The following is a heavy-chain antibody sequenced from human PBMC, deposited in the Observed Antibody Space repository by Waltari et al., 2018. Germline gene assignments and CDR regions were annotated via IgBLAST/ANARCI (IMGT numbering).Heavy chain of an antibody. D-gene: IGHD3-3*01. Sequence: EVQLVESGGGLVQPGGSLRLSCAASGFTFSSYWMHWVRQAPGKGLVWVSRINSDGSSTSYADSVKGRFTISRDNAKNTLYLQMNSLRAEDTAVYYCAIYDFWSGYSFDYWGQGTLVTVSS. J-gene: IGHJ4*02. CDR2: INSDGSST. V-gene: IGHV3-74*01. CDR1: GFTFSSYW. CDR3: AIYDFWSGYSFDY.